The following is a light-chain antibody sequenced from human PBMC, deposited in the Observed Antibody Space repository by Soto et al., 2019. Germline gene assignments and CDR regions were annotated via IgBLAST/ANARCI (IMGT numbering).Light chain of an antibody. J-gene: IGKJ2*03. CDR2: ATS. CDR3: QQYGNSPPYS. V-gene: IGKV3-20*01. Sequence: EIVLTQSPGSLSLSPGEGATLSCRASQSASTTYLAWYQLKPGQAPRLVIYATSSRAAGIPDRFRGSGSGTEFTLTISSLEPEDVGVYFCQQYGNSPPYSFGQGTKLEIK. CDR1: QSASTTY.